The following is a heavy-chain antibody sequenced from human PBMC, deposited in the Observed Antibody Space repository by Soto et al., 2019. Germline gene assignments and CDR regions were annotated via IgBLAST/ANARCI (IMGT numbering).Heavy chain of an antibody. CDR1: GLTFRNYA. CDR3: AKGGHQSYFDY. V-gene: IGHV3-23*01. J-gene: IGHJ4*02. CDR2: VSGNGGET. D-gene: IGHD2-2*01. Sequence: EVQLLESGGALVQPGGSLRLSCVASGLTFRNYAMTWVRQAPGKGPEWVSTVSGNGGETFYADSVKGRFTISRDNSKDTVYLVINSLRVEDTAIYYCAKGGHQSYFDYWGQGTLVAVSS.